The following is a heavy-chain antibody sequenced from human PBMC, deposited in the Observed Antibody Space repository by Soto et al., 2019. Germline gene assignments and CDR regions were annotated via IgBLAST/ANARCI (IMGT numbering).Heavy chain of an antibody. CDR1: GYTFTNYG. D-gene: IGHD2-21*02. J-gene: IGHJ4*02. V-gene: IGHV1-18*04. CDR2: ISTYNSNT. CDR3: ARDERDSCSGGDCFYFDY. Sequence: QVQLVQSGGEVKKPGASVKVSCKASGYTFTNYGISWVRQAPGQGLEWLGWISTYNSNTNSAPRLQGRLTKTTDTSTSTAYMELRSLTSDHTAVYYCARDERDSCSGGDCFYFDYWGQGTLVTVSS.